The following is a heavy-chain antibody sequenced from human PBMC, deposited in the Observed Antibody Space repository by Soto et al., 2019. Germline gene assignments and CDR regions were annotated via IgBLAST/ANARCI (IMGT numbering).Heavy chain of an antibody. J-gene: IGHJ4*02. D-gene: IGHD2-8*01. CDR1: GGSFSCYY. Sequence: PSETLSLTCAVYGGSFSCYYWSWIRQPPGKGLEWIGEINHSGSTNYNPSLKSRVTISVDTSKNQFSLKLSSVTAADTAVYYCARIALYCTNGVCYPAYFDYWGQGTLVTVSS. CDR3: ARIALYCTNGVCYPAYFDY. V-gene: IGHV4-34*01. CDR2: INHSGST.